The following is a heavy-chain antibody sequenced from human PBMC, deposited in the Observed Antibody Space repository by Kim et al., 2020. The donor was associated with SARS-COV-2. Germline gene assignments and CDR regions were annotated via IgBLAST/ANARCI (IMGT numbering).Heavy chain of an antibody. J-gene: IGHJ6*02. D-gene: IGHD5-12*01. V-gene: IGHV4-34*01. CDR1: GGSFSGYY. CDR2: INHSGST. CDR3: ASRRRGYSGYDYTRIWYYYYGMDV. Sequence: SETLSLTCAVYGGSFSGYYWSWIRQPPGKGLEWIGEINHSGSTNYNPSLKSRVTISVDTSKNQFSLKLSSVTAADTAVYYCASRRRGYSGYDYTRIWYYYYGMDVWGQGTTVTVSS.